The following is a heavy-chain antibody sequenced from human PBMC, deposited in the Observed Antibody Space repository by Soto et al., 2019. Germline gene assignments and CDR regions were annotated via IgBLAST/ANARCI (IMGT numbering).Heavy chain of an antibody. D-gene: IGHD2-8*01. CDR1: GYTFTSYG. CDR2: ISAYNGNT. J-gene: IGHJ6*02. Sequence: ASVKVSCKASGYTFTSYGISWVRQAPGQGLEWMGWISAYNGNTNYAQKLQGRVTMTTDTSTSTAYMELRSLRSDDTAVYYCARNQNPDCTNGVCYYYGMDVWGQGTTVTVSS. CDR3: ARNQNPDCTNGVCYYYGMDV. V-gene: IGHV1-18*01.